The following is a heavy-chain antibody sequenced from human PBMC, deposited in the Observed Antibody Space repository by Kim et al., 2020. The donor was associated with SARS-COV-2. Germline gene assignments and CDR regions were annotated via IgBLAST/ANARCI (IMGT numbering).Heavy chain of an antibody. CDR3: ARVDGYASGWYNY. D-gene: IGHD6-19*01. J-gene: IGHJ4*02. CDR1: GGSISSGGYY. CDR2: IYDSGST. Sequence: SETLSLTCTVSGGSISSGGYYWSWIRQHPGKGLEWIGYIYDSGSTYYNPSLKSRGTISVDTSKNQFSLKLSSVTAADTAVYYCARVDGYASGWYNYWGQGTLVTVSS. V-gene: IGHV4-31*03.